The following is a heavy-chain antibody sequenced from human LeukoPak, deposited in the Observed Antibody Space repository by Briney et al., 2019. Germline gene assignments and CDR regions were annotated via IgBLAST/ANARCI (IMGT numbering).Heavy chain of an antibody. D-gene: IGHD3-16*01. Sequence: LPGGSLRLSCAASGFTFSSYAMHWVRQAPGKGLEWVAVISYDGSNKYYADSVKGRFTISRDNSKNTLYLQMNSLRVEDTAVYYCTRRLDDWGQGTLVTVSS. V-gene: IGHV3-30*04. CDR2: ISYDGSNK. J-gene: IGHJ4*02. CDR1: GFTFSSYA. CDR3: TRRLDD.